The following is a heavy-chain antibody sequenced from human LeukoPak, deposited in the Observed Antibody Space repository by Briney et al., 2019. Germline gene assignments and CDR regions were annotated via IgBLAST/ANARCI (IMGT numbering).Heavy chain of an antibody. D-gene: IGHD2-21*02. CDR1: GYTFTSYY. CDR2: INPSGGST. V-gene: IGHV1-46*01. Sequence: ASVKVSCKASGYTFTSYYMHWVRQAPGQGLEWMGIINPSGGSTSYAQKFQGRVTMTSDTSTSTVYMELSSLRSEDTAVYYCARDIISPRDFFYYYGMDVWGQGTTVTVSS. J-gene: IGHJ6*02. CDR3: ARDIISPRDFFYYYGMDV.